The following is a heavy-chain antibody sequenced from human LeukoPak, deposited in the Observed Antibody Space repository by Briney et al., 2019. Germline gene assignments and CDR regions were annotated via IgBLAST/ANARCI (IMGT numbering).Heavy chain of an antibody. V-gene: IGHV4-59*10. CDR2: IYTSGST. Sequence: SETLSLTCAVYGGSFSGYYWSWIRQPAGKGLEWIGRIYTSGSTNYNPSLKSRVTISVDTSKNQFSLKLSSVTAADTAVYYCATTARMVRGFYGMDVWGQGTTVTVSS. CDR3: ATTARMVRGFYGMDV. J-gene: IGHJ6*02. D-gene: IGHD3-10*01. CDR1: GGSFSGYY.